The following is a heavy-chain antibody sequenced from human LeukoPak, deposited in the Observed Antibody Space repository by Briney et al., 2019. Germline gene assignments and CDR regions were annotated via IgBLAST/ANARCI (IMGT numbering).Heavy chain of an antibody. CDR2: ITTGSSYI. CDR1: GFTFSTYS. D-gene: IGHD2-21*01. J-gene: IGHJ6*02. V-gene: IGHV3-21*01. Sequence: GGSLRLSCAASGFTFSTYSMNWVRQGPGKGLEWVSSITTGSSYIYYADSVKGRFTISRDNAKSSLYLQMNSLRAEDTAVYYCARARGIYYYYGMDVWGQGTTVTVSS. CDR3: ARARGIYYYYGMDV.